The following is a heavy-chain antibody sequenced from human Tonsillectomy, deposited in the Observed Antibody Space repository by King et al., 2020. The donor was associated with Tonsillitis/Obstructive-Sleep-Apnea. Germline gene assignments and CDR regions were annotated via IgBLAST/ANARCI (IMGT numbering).Heavy chain of an antibody. J-gene: IGHJ6*03. Sequence: VQLVESGGGLVQPEGSLRLSCSASGFTFRNYAMSWVRQAPGKGLAWVSSISDSGSGTHYVDSVKGRFTISRDNSRKTLYLQMNSLRAEDTAVYYCAGGPAGADYYYMDVWGKGTTVTVSS. V-gene: IGHV3-23*04. D-gene: IGHD6-19*01. CDR1: GFTFRNYA. CDR2: ISDSGSGT. CDR3: AGGPAGADYYYMDV.